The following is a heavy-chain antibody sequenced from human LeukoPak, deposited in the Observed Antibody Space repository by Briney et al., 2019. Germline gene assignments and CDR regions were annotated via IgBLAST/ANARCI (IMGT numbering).Heavy chain of an antibody. CDR3: ASRSYFGYYDSSGYQDY. J-gene: IGHJ4*02. V-gene: IGHV1-69*04. Sequence: ASVKVSCKASGGTFSSYAISWVRQAPGQGLEWMGRIIPILGIANYAQKFLGRVTITADKSTSTAYMELSSLRSEDTAVYYCASRSYFGYYDSSGYQDYWGQGTLVTVSS. D-gene: IGHD3-22*01. CDR2: IIPILGIA. CDR1: GGTFSSYA.